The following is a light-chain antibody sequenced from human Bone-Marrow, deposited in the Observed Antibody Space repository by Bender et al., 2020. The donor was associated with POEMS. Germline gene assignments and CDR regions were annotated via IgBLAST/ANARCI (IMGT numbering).Light chain of an antibody. V-gene: IGLV2-23*01. CDR2: EDN. Sequence: QSALTQPASVSGSPGQSITISCTGTSSDLGSYNLVSWYQHHPGTAPELMIYEDNKRPSGVSNRFSGSKSGYTASLTISGLRAEDEATYYCCSYAGSATWIFGGGTRLTVL. CDR3: CSYAGSATWI. J-gene: IGLJ2*01. CDR1: SSDLGSYNL.